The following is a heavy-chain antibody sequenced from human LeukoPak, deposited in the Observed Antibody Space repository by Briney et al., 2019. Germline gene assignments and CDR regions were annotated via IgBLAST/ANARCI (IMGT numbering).Heavy chain of an antibody. D-gene: IGHD2-2*01. J-gene: IGHJ4*02. V-gene: IGHV3-21*01. CDR1: GFTFSSYS. CDR3: ARVGGHCTSTSCPPPDY. Sequence: GGSLRLSCAASGFTFSSYSMNWVRQAPGKGLEWVSFIDSSSRYIYQADSVKGRFTISRDNAKSSVFLQMNSLRAEDTAVYYCARVGGHCTSTSCPPPDYWGQGTLVTVSS. CDR2: IDSSSRYI.